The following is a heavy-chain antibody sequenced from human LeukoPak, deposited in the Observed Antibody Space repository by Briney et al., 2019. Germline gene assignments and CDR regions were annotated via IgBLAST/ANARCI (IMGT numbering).Heavy chain of an antibody. J-gene: IGHJ4*02. CDR3: AILRDRVVRYFDY. Sequence: GESLKISCKGSGYSFTSYWIGWVRQMPGKGLEWMGIIYPGDSDTRYSLSFQGQVTISADKSISTAYLQWSSLKASDTPMYYCAILRDRVVRYFDYWGQGTLVTVSS. CDR2: IYPGDSDT. D-gene: IGHD3-16*02. V-gene: IGHV5-51*01. CDR1: GYSFTSYW.